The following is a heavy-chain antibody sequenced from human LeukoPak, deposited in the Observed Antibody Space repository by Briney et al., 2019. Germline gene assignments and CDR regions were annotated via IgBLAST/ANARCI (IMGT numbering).Heavy chain of an antibody. Sequence: SETLSLTCTVSDGSINGYYWSWIRQPPGKGLDWIGYMYSGGTTNYSPSLKSRVTISEDMSKNQFSLKLTSVTAADTAVYYCARTPLTRATVTTGPWYFDYWGQGTLVTVSS. J-gene: IGHJ4*02. CDR2: MYSGGTT. CDR3: ARTPLTRATVTTGPWYFDY. V-gene: IGHV4-59*01. CDR1: DGSINGYY. D-gene: IGHD4-17*01.